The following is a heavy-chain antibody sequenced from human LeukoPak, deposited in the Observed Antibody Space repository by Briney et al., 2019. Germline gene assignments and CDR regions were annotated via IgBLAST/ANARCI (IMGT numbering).Heavy chain of an antibody. D-gene: IGHD4-17*01. V-gene: IGHV4-34*01. J-gene: IGHJ4*02. CDR1: GGSFSGYY. CDR2: IYHSGTT. Sequence: SETLSLTCAVYGGSFSGYYWGWIRQSSGMGLEWIGSIYHSGTTSYNPSLESRVTISVDTSNNKFSLELSSVTAADTAVYYCARYGDRATGNFDSWGPGTLVTVS. CDR3: ARYGDRATGNFDS.